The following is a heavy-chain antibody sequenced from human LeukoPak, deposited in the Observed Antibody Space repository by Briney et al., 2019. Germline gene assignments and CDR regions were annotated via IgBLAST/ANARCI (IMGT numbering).Heavy chain of an antibody. CDR1: GFTVSSNY. CDR3: ARWGDNKSFDY. V-gene: IGHV3-33*08. CDR2: IWYDGSNK. J-gene: IGHJ4*02. Sequence: GGSLRLSCAASGFTVSSNYMSWVRQAPGKGLEWVAVIWYDGSNKYYADSVKARFTISRDNSKNTLYLQLSSLRAEDTAVYYCARWGDNKSFDYWGQGTLVTVSS. D-gene: IGHD2-21*01.